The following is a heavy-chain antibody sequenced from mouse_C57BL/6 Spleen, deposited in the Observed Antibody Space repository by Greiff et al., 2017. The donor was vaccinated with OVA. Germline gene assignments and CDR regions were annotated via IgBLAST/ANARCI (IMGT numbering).Heavy chain of an antibody. CDR2: ISDGGSYT. D-gene: IGHD1-1*01. CDR1: GFTFSSYA. V-gene: IGHV5-4*01. J-gene: IGHJ4*01. CDR3: ARDPSTDYAMDY. Sequence: EVQVVESGGGLVKPGGSLKLSCAASGFTFSSYAMSWVRQTPEKRLEWVATISDGGSYTYYPDNVKGRFTISRDNAKNNLYLQMSHLKSEDTAMYYCARDPSTDYAMDYWGQGTSVTVSS.